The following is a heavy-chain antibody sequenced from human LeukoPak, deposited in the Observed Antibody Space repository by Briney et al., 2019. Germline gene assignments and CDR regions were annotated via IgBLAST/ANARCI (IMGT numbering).Heavy chain of an antibody. CDR3: AGQREAADY. V-gene: IGHV4-38-2*01. CDR2: IYHSGST. J-gene: IGHJ4*02. CDR1: GYSISSGYY. Sequence: SETLSLTCAVSGYSISSGYYWGWIRQPPGKGLEWFGRIYHSGSTYYNPSFKSRVTISVDTSKNQFSVKLSPVTAAARAVYSCAGQREAADYWGQGTLVTVSS.